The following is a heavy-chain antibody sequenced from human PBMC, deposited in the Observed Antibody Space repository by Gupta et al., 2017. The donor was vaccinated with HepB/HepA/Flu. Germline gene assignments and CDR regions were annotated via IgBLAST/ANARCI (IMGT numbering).Heavy chain of an antibody. Sequence: QVYLEQSGAEVKKPGASVKVSCRTSGYRFTSYGISWVRQAPGQGLEWMGWINGDSGKAYYAQTVQGRVSMTRDASTSTAYMELTRLTFGDTAVYYCSRGGLFGDYLEWGQGTLVTVSS. V-gene: IGHV1-18*01. CDR2: INGDSGKA. CDR3: SRGGLFGDYLE. D-gene: IGHD2-21*01. J-gene: IGHJ4*02. CDR1: GYRFTSYG.